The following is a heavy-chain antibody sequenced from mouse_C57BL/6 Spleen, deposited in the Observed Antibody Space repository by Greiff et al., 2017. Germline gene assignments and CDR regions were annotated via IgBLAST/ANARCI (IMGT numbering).Heavy chain of an antibody. J-gene: IGHJ1*03. Sequence: SGAELVRPGASVTLSCKASGYTFTDYEMHWVKQTPVHGLEWIGAIDPETGGTAYNQKFKGKAILTADKSSSTAYMELRSLTSEDSAVYYCTRRDYYGSSYVWYFDVWGTGTTVTVSS. CDR3: TRRDYYGSSYVWYFDV. CDR2: IDPETGGT. D-gene: IGHD1-1*01. V-gene: IGHV1-15*01. CDR1: GYTFTDYE.